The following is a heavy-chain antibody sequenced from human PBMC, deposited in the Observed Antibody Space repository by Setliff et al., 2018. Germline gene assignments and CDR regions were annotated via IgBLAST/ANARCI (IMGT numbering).Heavy chain of an antibody. Sequence: SVKVSCKASGGTFSSYAISWVRQAPGQGLEWMGGIIPIFGTANYAQKFQGRVTITADESTSTAYVELSSLGSEDTAVYYCARDEGYDFWSGYYTNTYFVDWGQGTLVTVSS. CDR1: GGTFSSYA. V-gene: IGHV1-69*13. CDR2: IIPIFGTA. J-gene: IGHJ4*02. D-gene: IGHD3-3*01. CDR3: ARDEGYDFWSGYYTNTYFVD.